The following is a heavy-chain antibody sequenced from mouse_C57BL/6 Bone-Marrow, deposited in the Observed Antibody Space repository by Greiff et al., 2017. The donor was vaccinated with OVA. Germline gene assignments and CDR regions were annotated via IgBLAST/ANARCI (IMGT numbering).Heavy chain of an antibody. V-gene: IGHV3-6*01. Sequence: EVKLMESGPGLVKPSQSLSLTCSVSGYSITSGYYWNWIRQFPGNKLEWMGYISYDGSNNYNPSLKNRISITRDTSKNQFYLKLNSVTTEDTATYYCAREAIYDGYYDYFDYWGQGTTLTVSS. J-gene: IGHJ2*01. CDR3: AREAIYDGYYDYFDY. CDR2: ISYDGSN. D-gene: IGHD2-3*01. CDR1: GYSITSGYY.